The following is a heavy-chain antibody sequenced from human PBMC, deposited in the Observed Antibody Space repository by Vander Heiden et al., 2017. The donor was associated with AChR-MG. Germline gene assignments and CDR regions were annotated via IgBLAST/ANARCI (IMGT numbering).Heavy chain of an antibody. CDR3: AREGVEELELRPFDY. V-gene: IGHV1-46*01. CDR1: GYTFTSYY. Sequence: QVQLVQSGAEVKKPGASVKVSCKASGYTFTSYYMHWVRQAPGQGLEWMGIINPSGGSTSYAQKFQGRVTMTRDTSTSTVYMELSSLRSEDTAVYYCAREGVEELELRPFDYWGQGTLVTVSS. D-gene: IGHD1-7*01. CDR2: INPSGGST. J-gene: IGHJ4*02.